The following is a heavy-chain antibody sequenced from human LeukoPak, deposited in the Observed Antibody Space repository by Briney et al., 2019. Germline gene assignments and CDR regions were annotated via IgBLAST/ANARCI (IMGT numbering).Heavy chain of an antibody. CDR1: GGSFSGYY. Sequence: PSEALSLTCAVYGGSFSGYYWSWIRQPPGKGLEWIGEINHSGSTNYNPSLKSRVTISVDTSKNQFSLKLSSVTAADTAVYYCARSPNSGYDPFDYWGQGTLVTVSS. D-gene: IGHD5-12*01. J-gene: IGHJ4*02. CDR3: ARSPNSGYDPFDY. CDR2: INHSGST. V-gene: IGHV4-34*01.